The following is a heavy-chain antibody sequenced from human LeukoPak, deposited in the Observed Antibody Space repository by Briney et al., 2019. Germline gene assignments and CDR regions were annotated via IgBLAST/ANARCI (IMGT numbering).Heavy chain of an antibody. CDR2: IYYSGST. CDR1: GGSISSSSYY. V-gene: IGHV4-39*07. D-gene: IGHD6-13*01. Sequence: SETLSLTCTVSGGSISSSSYYWGWIRQPPGKGLEWIGSIYYSGSTYYNPSLKSRVTISVDTSKNQFSLKLSSVTAADTAVYYCARDVTAAFDYWGQGTLVTVSS. CDR3: ARDVTAAFDY. J-gene: IGHJ4*02.